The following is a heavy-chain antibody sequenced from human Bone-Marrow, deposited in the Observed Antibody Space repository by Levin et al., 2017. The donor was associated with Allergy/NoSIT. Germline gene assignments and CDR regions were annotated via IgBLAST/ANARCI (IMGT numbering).Heavy chain of an antibody. CDR2: IKGKNEGGTT. D-gene: IGHD3-22*01. V-gene: IGHV3-15*01. J-gene: IGHJ4*02. Sequence: PGGSLRLSCAASGFTFSNAWMSWVRQAPGKGLEWVGRIKGKNEGGTTDYAEPVKGRFIISRDDSKNTLHLQMNSLKTEDTGLYFCLGPGSGYYYVIDSWGQGTLVTVSS. CDR1: GFTFSNAW. CDR3: LGPGSGYYYVIDS.